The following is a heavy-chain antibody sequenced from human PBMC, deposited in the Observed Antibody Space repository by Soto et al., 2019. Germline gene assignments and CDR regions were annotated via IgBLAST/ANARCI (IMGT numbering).Heavy chain of an antibody. V-gene: IGHV3-21*01. Sequence: GGSLRLSXAASGFTFSRYGMNWLRQAPGKGLEWVASISSSTSYVYYADSVKGRFSTSRDNAKNILYLEMYALRTEDTAVYYCARDPSEGRVGNWFESWGQGTLVTVSS. CDR1: GFTFSRYG. CDR3: ARDPSEGRVGNWFES. CDR2: ISSSTSYV. J-gene: IGHJ5*01. D-gene: IGHD2-2*01.